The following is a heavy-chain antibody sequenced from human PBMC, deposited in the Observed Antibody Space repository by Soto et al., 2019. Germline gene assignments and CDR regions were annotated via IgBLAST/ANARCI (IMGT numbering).Heavy chain of an antibody. Sequence: GASVKVSCKASGYTFTSYDINWVRQATGQGLEWMGWMNPNSGNTGYAQKFQGRVTMTRNTSISTAYMELSSLRSEDTAVYYCARGWYYDFWSGYYTDAEYFQHWGQGTLVTVSS. CDR2: MNPNSGNT. J-gene: IGHJ1*01. CDR1: GYTFTSYD. D-gene: IGHD3-3*01. CDR3: ARGWYYDFWSGYYTDAEYFQH. V-gene: IGHV1-8*01.